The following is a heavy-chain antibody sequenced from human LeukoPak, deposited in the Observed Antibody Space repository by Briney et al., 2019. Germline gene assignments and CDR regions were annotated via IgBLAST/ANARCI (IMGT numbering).Heavy chain of an antibody. CDR3: ARVAWGNYYDSSGYYGYFDY. CDR2: ISAYNGNT. CDR1: GYTFTSYS. Sequence: ASVKVSCKASGYTFTSYSISWVRQAPGQGLEWMGWISAYNGNTNYAQKLQGRVTMTTDTSTSAAYMELRSLRSDDTAVYYCARVAWGNYYDSSGYYGYFDYWGQGTLVTVSS. D-gene: IGHD3-22*01. V-gene: IGHV1-18*01. J-gene: IGHJ4*02.